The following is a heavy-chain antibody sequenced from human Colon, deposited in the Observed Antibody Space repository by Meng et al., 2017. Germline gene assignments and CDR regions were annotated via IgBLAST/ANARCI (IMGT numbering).Heavy chain of an antibody. CDR2: VYHRGDT. Sequence: QVPAEVSGPGLAKPSGTVSLTCTVSGDSISSDICWSWVRQPPGKGLEWIGEVYHRGDTNYNPSLKSRVDISVDKSKNQFYLSLFSVTAADTAVYYCGRDQGRELINHWGQGTLVTVSS. CDR3: GRDQGRELINH. D-gene: IGHD1-7*01. V-gene: IGHV4-4*02. J-gene: IGHJ4*02. CDR1: GDSISSDIC.